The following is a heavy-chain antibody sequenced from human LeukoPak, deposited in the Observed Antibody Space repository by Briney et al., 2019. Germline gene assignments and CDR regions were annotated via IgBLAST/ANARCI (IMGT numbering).Heavy chain of an antibody. CDR2: IKSKTDGGTT. J-gene: IGHJ4*02. CDR3: TTGTSGYKVPLDY. Sequence: PGGSLRLSCAASGFTFSSYGMHGVLQAPGKGLEWVGRIKSKTDGGTTDYAAPVKGRFTISRDDSKNTLYLQMNSLKTEDTAVYYCTTGTSGYKVPLDYWGQGTLVTVSS. CDR1: GFTFSSYG. V-gene: IGHV3-15*01. D-gene: IGHD3-22*01.